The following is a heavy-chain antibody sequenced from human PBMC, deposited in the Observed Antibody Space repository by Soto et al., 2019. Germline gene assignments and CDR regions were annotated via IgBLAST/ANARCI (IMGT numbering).Heavy chain of an antibody. V-gene: IGHV3-23*01. J-gene: IGHJ5*02. CDR3: AISLTTPSQNCFLP. Sequence: GGSLRISCAASGLTFSSSAMNWVRQAPGKGLEWVSIISDSGGRTYYADSVKGRFTISRDNSKNTLYLQMNSLRAEDTAMYYWAISLTTPSQNCFLPWRHAPLVTVS. CDR2: ISDSGGRT. D-gene: IGHD2-21*01. CDR1: GLTFSSSA.